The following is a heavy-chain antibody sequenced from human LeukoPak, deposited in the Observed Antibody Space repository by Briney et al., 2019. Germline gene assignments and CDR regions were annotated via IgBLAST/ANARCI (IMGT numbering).Heavy chain of an antibody. J-gene: IGHJ3*02. Sequence: GGSLRLSCAASRFTFSSYEMNWVREAPGKGLEWVSYISGSGIKHYADSVKGRFTISRDNAKNSLYLQMNSLRVEDTAVYYCAREDTGVAFDIWGQGTTVTV. V-gene: IGHV3-48*03. CDR2: ISGSGIK. CDR1: RFTFSSYE. D-gene: IGHD2-8*01. CDR3: AREDTGVAFDI.